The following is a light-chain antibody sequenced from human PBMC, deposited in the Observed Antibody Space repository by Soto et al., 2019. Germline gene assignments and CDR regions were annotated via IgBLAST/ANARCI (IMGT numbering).Light chain of an antibody. CDR3: SSYSRGSTYV. Sequence: QSALTQPASVSGSPGQSITVSCTGTSSDVGGYNYVSWYQQHPGKAPRLMIYDVTNRPSGVSDRFSGSKSGNTASLTISGLQAEDEADYYCSSYSRGSTYVFGTGPKVTVL. CDR1: SSDVGGYNY. J-gene: IGLJ1*01. V-gene: IGLV2-14*03. CDR2: DVT.